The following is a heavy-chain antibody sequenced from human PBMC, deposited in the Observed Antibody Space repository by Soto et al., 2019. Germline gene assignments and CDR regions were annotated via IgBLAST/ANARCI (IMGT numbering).Heavy chain of an antibody. CDR2: VYHTGST. J-gene: IGHJ4*02. D-gene: IGHD2-21*01. V-gene: IGHV4-4*02. CDR3: ATLPPRLVVTVLPIPS. CDR1: GFTFSSYSM. Sequence: GSLRLSCAASGFTFSSYSMSWVRQAPGKGLEWIGEVYHTGSTKYNPSLKDRVTISVDKSKNHFSLNLMSLTAADTAVYYCATLPPRLVVTVLPIPSWGQGTQVTVSS.